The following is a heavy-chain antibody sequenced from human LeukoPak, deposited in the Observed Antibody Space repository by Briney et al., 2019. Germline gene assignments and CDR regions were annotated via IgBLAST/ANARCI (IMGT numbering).Heavy chain of an antibody. CDR1: GFTFDDYA. CDR2: ISWNSGSI. V-gene: IGHV3-9*01. CDR3: AKDLAAAPSYYYGMDV. D-gene: IGHD2-2*01. Sequence: GGSLRLSCAASGFTFDDYAMHWVRQAPGKGLEWVSGISWNSGSIGYADSVKGRFTISRDNAKNSLYLQMNSLRAEDTALYYCAKDLAAAPSYYYGMDVWGQGTTVTVSS. J-gene: IGHJ6*02.